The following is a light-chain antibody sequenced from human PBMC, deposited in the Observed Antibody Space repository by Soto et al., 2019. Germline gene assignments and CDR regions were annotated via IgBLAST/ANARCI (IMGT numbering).Light chain of an antibody. CDR2: GAS. CDR3: QQYGGSPRT. J-gene: IGKJ1*01. Sequence: EMVLTQSPGTLSLSPGERATLSCRASQSVTKSLAWYQQKPGQAPRLLIYGASSRATGIPDRFSGSGSGTDFTLTISRLEPEDFAVYYCQQYGGSPRTFGQGTKVE. V-gene: IGKV3-20*01. CDR1: QSVTKS.